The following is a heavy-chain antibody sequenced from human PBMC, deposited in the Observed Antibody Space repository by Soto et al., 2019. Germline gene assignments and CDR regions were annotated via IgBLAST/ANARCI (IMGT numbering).Heavy chain of an antibody. D-gene: IGHD5-12*01. CDR2: ISWNSGSI. CDR3: AKARGMATITALDY. V-gene: IGHV3-9*01. Sequence: GGSLRLSCAASGFTFDDYAMHWVRQAPGKGLEWVSGISWNSGSIGYADSVKGRFTISRDNAKNSLYLQMNSLRAEDTVLYYWAKARGMATITALDYWGQGTLVTVSS. J-gene: IGHJ4*02. CDR1: GFTFDDYA.